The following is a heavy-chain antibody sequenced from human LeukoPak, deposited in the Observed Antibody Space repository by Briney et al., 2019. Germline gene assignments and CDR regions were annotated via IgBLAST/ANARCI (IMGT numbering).Heavy chain of an antibody. V-gene: IGHV3-11*06. CDR1: GFTFSAYY. CDR2: ISTTSTYT. CDR3: ASPRYSGRDPAC. D-gene: IGHD1-26*01. J-gene: IGHJ4*02. Sequence: PGGSLRLSCAASGFTFSAYYMSWIRQAPGKGLEWVSYISTTSTYTNYADSVKGRFTISRDNAKNSLYLQMNSLRAEDTAVYYCASPRYSGRDPACWGQGTLVTVSS.